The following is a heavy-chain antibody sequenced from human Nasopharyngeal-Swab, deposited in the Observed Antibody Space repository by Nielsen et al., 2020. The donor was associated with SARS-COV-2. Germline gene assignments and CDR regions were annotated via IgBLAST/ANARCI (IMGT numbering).Heavy chain of an antibody. Sequence: ESLKISCAASVFIFSASAIHWVRQASGKGLEWVGRIGDKDHNYATTYGASVQGRFTISRDDSKNTAFLQMDSLKTEDTALYYCTTDFYFDYWGQGTLVTVSS. V-gene: IGHV3-73*01. J-gene: IGHJ4*02. CDR1: VFIFSASA. CDR2: IGDKDHNYAT. CDR3: TTDFYFDY.